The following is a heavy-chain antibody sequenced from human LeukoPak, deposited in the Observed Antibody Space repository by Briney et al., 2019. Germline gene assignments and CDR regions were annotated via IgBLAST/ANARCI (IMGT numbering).Heavy chain of an antibody. Sequence: SETLSLTCTVSGGSISSYYWSWIRQPPGKGLEWIGYIYYSGSTNYNPSLKSRVTISVDTSKNQFSLKLSSVTAADTAVYYCASTPYGSGSHFDYWGQGTLVTVSS. J-gene: IGHJ4*02. D-gene: IGHD3-10*01. CDR2: IYYSGST. CDR3: ASTPYGSGSHFDY. V-gene: IGHV4-59*01. CDR1: GGSISSYY.